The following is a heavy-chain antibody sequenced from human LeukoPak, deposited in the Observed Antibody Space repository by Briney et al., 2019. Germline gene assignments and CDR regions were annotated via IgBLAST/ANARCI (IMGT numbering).Heavy chain of an antibody. J-gene: IGHJ6*03. CDR1: GFTFDDYG. CDR2: INWNGGST. Sequence: GGSLRLSCAASGFTFDDYGMSWVRQAPGKGLEWVSGINWNGGSTGYADSVKGRFTNSRDNAENSLYLQMNSLRAEDTALYYCAREVPGDYGDYEGYYYYMDVWGKGTTVTVSS. CDR3: AREVPGDYGDYEGYYYYMDV. D-gene: IGHD4-17*01. V-gene: IGHV3-20*04.